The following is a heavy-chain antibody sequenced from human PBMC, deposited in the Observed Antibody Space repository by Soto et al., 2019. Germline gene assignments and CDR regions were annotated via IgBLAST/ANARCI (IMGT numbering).Heavy chain of an antibody. D-gene: IGHD5-12*01. CDR3: ASQVSYSGYDPNWFAP. J-gene: IGHJ5*02. CDR2: IYYSGST. CDR1: GGSISSGSYY. V-gene: IGHV4-39*01. Sequence: PSETLSLTCTVSGGSISSGSYYWGWIRQPPGKGLEGIGSIYYSGSTYYNPSLKSRVTISVDTSKNQFSLKLSSVTAADTAVYYCASQVSYSGYDPNWFAPWGQGTLVTVSS.